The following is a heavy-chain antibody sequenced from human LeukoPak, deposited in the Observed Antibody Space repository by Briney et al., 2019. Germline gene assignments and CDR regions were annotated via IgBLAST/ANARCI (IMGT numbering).Heavy chain of an antibody. CDR3: ARDFIEPLTWIPQYYFDY. V-gene: IGHV3-7*01. CDR2: VKQAASET. J-gene: IGHJ4*02. Sequence: GGSLRLSCAASGFTFSSYWMTWVRQAPGKGLEWVAIVKQAASETYYVGSVKGRFTISRDNAKNSLYLQMNSLRAEDTAVYYCARDFIEPLTWIPQYYFDYWGQGTLVTVSS. D-gene: IGHD5-18*01. CDR1: GFTFSSYW.